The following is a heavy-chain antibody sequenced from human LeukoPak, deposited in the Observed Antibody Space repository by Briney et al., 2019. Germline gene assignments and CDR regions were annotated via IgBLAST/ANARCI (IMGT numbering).Heavy chain of an antibody. D-gene: IGHD5-12*01. CDR1: GFTFSSYA. CDR3: AKAPYSAYGPGDY. J-gene: IGHJ4*02. Sequence: PGGSLRLSCAASGFTFSSYAMSWVRQAPGKGLEWVSAISDSGGHTYYADSVKGRFTISRDNSKNTLYLQMNSLRAVDTAVYYCAKAPYSAYGPGDYWGQGTLVTVSS. CDR2: ISDSGGHT. V-gene: IGHV3-23*01.